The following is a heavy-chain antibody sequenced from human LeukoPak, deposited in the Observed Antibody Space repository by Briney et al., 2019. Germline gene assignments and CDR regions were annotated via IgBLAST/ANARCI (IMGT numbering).Heavy chain of an antibody. D-gene: IGHD4-17*01. Sequence: GGSLRLSCAASGFIFSRYSMNWVRQAPGKGLEWVSYISTRSSSMYYADSVKGRFTISRDNAKNSLYLQMNSLRDEDTAVYYCARGATVTSPFDCWGQGTLVTVSS. CDR2: ISTRSSSM. CDR1: GFIFSRYS. J-gene: IGHJ4*02. V-gene: IGHV3-48*02. CDR3: ARGATVTSPFDC.